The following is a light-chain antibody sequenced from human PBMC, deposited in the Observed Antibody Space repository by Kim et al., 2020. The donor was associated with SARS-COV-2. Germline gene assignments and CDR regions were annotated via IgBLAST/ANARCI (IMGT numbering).Light chain of an antibody. V-gene: IGLV3-21*04. J-gene: IGLJ3*02. CDR2: YDS. CDR1: NIGSKS. CDR3: QVWDSSSDHRV. Sequence: TGKTARITWGGNNIGSKSVPWYQQEPGQAPVLVIYYDSDRPSGIPERFSGSNSGNTATLTISRVEAGDEADYYCQVWDSSSDHRVFGGGTQLTVL.